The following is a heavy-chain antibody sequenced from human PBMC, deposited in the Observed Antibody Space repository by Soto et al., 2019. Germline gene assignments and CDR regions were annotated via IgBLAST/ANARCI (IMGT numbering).Heavy chain of an antibody. CDR3: ARDGELRRFGPPYYYYGMDV. D-gene: IGHD3-10*01. V-gene: IGHV1-46*01. J-gene: IGHJ6*02. CDR1: GYTFTSYY. Sequence: GASVKVSCKASGYTFTSYYMHWVRQAPGQGLEWMGIINPSGGSTNYAQKLQGRVTMTTDTSTSTAYMELRSLRSDDTAVYYCARDGELRRFGPPYYYYGMDVWGQGTTVTVSS. CDR2: INPSGGST.